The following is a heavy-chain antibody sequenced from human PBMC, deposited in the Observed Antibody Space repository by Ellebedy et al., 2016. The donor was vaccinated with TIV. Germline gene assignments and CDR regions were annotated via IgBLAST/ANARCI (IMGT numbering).Heavy chain of an antibody. Sequence: GESLKISCAASGFTFSRFWMAWVRQAPGKGLEWVATINQGGSETYYVDSVKGRFTISRDNSKNSLYLQINSLRADDTALYYCTNGGMSNSPRHYFDSWGQGTLVTVSS. CDR2: INQGGSET. CDR1: GFTFSRFW. D-gene: IGHD5/OR15-5a*01. J-gene: IGHJ4*02. CDR3: TNGGMSNSPRHYFDS. V-gene: IGHV3-7*01.